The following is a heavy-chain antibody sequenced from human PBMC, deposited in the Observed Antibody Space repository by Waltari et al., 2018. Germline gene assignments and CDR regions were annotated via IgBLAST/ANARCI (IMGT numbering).Heavy chain of an antibody. Sequence: EVQLVESGGGLVQTGECLRLSCGASVFSYSNYWMMWVRQAPGKGLEWVANIKYDGSESYYVDSVKGRFTISRDNAKNSLFLQMNSLRADDTGVYFCARNGNWDFDYWGQGTLVTVSS. V-gene: IGHV3-7*01. D-gene: IGHD7-27*01. CDR2: IKYDGSES. CDR3: ARNGNWDFDY. CDR1: VFSYSNYW. J-gene: IGHJ4*02.